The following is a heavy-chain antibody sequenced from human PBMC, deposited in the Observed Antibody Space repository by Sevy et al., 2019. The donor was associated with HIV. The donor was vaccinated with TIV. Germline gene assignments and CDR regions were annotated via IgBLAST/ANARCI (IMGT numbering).Heavy chain of an antibody. CDR2: MNPNSGNT. CDR3: ARAIAAAGDFDY. D-gene: IGHD6-13*01. J-gene: IGHJ4*02. V-gene: IGHV1-8*03. Sequence: ASVKVSCKASGYTFTSYDINWVRQATGQGLEWMGWMNPNSGNTGYAQKFQGRVTITWNTSISTAYMELSSLRSEDTAVYYCARAIAAAGDFDYWGQGTLVTVSS. CDR1: GYTFTSYD.